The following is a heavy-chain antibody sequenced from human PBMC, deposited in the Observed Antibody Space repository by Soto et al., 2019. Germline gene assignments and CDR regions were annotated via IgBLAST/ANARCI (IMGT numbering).Heavy chain of an antibody. V-gene: IGHV5-51*01. D-gene: IGHD1-1*01. J-gene: IGHJ6*04. Sequence: CVGRVSQIPGKGLEWMGIIYPGDSDTRYSPSFQGQVTISADKSISTAYLQWSSLKASDTAMYYCARLYTGIGTTPANSVMAFWGKGTTVPVSS. CDR2: IYPGDSDT. CDR3: ARLYTGIGTTPANSVMAF. CDR1: C.